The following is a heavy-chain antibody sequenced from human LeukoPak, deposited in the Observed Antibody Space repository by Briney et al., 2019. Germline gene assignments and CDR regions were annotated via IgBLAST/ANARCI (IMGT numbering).Heavy chain of an antibody. D-gene: IGHD3-10*01. J-gene: IGHJ5*02. CDR2: IIPILGIA. V-gene: IGHV1-69*04. CDR3: ARDLYYNWFDP. Sequence: SVKVSCKASGGTFSSYAISWVRQAPGQGLEWMGRIIPILGIANYAQKFQGRVTITADKSTSTAYMELSSLRSEGTAVYYCARDLYYNWFDPWGQGTLVTVSS. CDR1: GGTFSSYA.